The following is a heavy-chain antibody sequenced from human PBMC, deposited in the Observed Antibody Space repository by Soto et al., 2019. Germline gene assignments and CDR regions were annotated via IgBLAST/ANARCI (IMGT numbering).Heavy chain of an antibody. CDR1: GFTFSTGA. J-gene: IGHJ5*02. Sequence: EGSLRLSCAASGFTFSTGAIHWVRQAPGKGLEWVAAIFYDGSRKFYTDSVKGRFTISRDNSKNTVYLQMNGLRAEDTAVYYCARDQAEIVVVPIGGNALPNRFAPWGQGTLVTGSS. CDR2: IFYDGSRK. V-gene: IGHV3-33*01. D-gene: IGHD3-22*01. CDR3: ARDQAEIVVVPIGGNALPNRFAP.